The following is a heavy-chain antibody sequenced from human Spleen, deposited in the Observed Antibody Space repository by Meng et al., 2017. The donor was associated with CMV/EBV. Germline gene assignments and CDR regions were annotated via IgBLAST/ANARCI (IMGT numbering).Heavy chain of an antibody. CDR3: AKGSIGFLDKSWFDP. CDR1: GFTFSNAW. J-gene: IGHJ5*02. D-gene: IGHD3/OR15-3a*01. CDR2: IKSKTDGGTT. Sequence: GESLKISCAASGFTFSNAWMSWVRQAPGKGLEWVGRIKSKTDGGTTDYAAPVKGRFTISRDNAKNSLYLQMNSLRAEDTAVYYCAKGSIGFLDKSWFDPWGQGTLVTVSS. V-gene: IGHV3-15*01.